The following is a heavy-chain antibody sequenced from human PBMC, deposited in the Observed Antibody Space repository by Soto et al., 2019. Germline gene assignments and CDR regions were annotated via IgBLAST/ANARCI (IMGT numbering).Heavy chain of an antibody. V-gene: IGHV4-59*01. CDR1: GGSISSYY. CDR2: IYYSGST. D-gene: IGHD4-4*01. CDR3: ARDLTTSPYYYYYGMDV. Sequence: SETLSLTCTVSGGSISSYYWSWIRQPPGKGLEWIGYIYYSGSTNYNPSLKSRVTISVDTSKNQFSLKLSSVTAADTAVYYCARDLTTSPYYYYYGMDVWGQGTTVTVS. J-gene: IGHJ6*02.